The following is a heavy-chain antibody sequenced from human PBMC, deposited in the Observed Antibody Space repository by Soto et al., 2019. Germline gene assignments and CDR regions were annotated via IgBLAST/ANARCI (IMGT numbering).Heavy chain of an antibody. CDR1: GYSFTSYW. CDR2: IYPGDSDT. J-gene: IGHJ6*03. Sequence: GESLKISCKGSGYSFTSYWIGWVRQMPGKGLEWMGIIYPGDSDTRYSPSFQGQVTISADKSISTAYLQWSSLKASDTAMYYCARLTYDYSIVYYYYMDVWGKGTTVTVSS. CDR3: ARLTYDYSIVYYYYMDV. D-gene: IGHD4-4*01. V-gene: IGHV5-51*01.